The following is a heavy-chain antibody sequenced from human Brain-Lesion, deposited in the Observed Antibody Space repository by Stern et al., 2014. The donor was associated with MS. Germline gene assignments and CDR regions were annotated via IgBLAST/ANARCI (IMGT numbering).Heavy chain of an antibody. CDR1: GFRFSSYA. D-gene: IGHD3-16*02. CDR3: AKGVWGSYLNAFDM. V-gene: IGHV3-23*04. CDR2: ISGSGGST. J-gene: IGHJ3*02. Sequence: EVQLVESGGGFVQPGGSLRLSCAASGFRFSSYAMSWVRQTPGTGLEWVSGISGSGGSTYYADSVKGRFTISRDKSKNTLFLQMNSLRAEDTAVYYCAKGVWGSYLNAFDMWGQGTMVTVSS.